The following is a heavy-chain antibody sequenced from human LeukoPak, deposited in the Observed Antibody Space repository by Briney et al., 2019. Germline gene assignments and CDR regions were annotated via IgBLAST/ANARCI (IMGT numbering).Heavy chain of an antibody. CDR2: ISSSSSYI. CDR1: GFTFSSYS. Sequence: GGSLRLSCAASGFTFSSYSMNWVRQAPGKGLEWVSSISSSSSYIYYADSVKGRFTISRDNAKNSLYLQMNSLRAEDTAVYYCAKDNGGSGLDYWGQGTLVTVSS. D-gene: IGHD1-1*01. V-gene: IGHV3-21*01. J-gene: IGHJ4*02. CDR3: AKDNGGSGLDY.